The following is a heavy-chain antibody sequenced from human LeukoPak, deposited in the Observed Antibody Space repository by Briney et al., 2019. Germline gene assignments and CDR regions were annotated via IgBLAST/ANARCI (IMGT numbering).Heavy chain of an antibody. Sequence: SETLSLTCTVSGGSISSYYWSWIRQPAGKGLEWIGRIYTSGSTNYNPSLKSRVTMSVDTSKNQFSLKLSSVTAADTAVYYCAKPSYDFWSGYTGAFDIWRQGTMVTVSS. D-gene: IGHD3-3*01. V-gene: IGHV4-4*07. CDR2: IYTSGST. CDR3: AKPSYDFWSGYTGAFDI. CDR1: GGSISSYY. J-gene: IGHJ3*02.